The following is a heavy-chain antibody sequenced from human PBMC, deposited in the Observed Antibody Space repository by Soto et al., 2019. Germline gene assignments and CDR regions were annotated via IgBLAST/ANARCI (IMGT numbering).Heavy chain of an antibody. V-gene: IGHV4-39*01. CDR2: IYYSGST. CDR1: GGSISSSSYY. CDR3: ARQRVVPAAMIGY. Sequence: SETLSLTCTVSGGSISSSSYYWGWIRQPPGKGLEWIGSIYYSGSTYYNPSLKSRVTISVDTSKNQFSLKLSSVTAADTAVYYCARQRVVPAAMIGYWGQGTLVTVSS. D-gene: IGHD2-2*01. J-gene: IGHJ4*02.